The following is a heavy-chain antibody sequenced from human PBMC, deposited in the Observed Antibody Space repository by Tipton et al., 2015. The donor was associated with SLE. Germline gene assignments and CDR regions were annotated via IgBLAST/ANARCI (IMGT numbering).Heavy chain of an antibody. D-gene: IGHD6-19*01. Sequence: LRLSCTVSGGSISSGGYYWSWIRQHPGKGLEWIGYIYYSGSTYYNPSLKSRVTISVDTSKNQFSLKLSSVTAADTAVYYCASGIAVAGTQENGMDVWGQGTTVTVSS. CDR2: IYYSGST. CDR3: ASGIAVAGTQENGMDV. J-gene: IGHJ6*02. CDR1: GGSISSGGYY. V-gene: IGHV4-31*02.